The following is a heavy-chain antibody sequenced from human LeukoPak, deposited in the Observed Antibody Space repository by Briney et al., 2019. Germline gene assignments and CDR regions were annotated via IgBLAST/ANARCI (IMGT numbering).Heavy chain of an antibody. CDR3: AGFARDGYSYGMDV. Sequence: PSETLSLTCTVSGGSISSYYWSWIRQPPGKGLEWIGYIYYSGSTNYNPSLKSRVTISVDTSKNQFSLKLSSVTAADTAVYYCAGFARDGYSYGMDVWGQGTTVTVSS. CDR2: IYYSGST. V-gene: IGHV4-59*08. D-gene: IGHD5-24*01. J-gene: IGHJ6*02. CDR1: GGSISSYY.